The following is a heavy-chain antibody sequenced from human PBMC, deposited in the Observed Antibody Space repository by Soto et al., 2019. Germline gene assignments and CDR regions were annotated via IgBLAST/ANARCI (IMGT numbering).Heavy chain of an antibody. CDR2: ISYDGSNK. CDR3: AKRTFHDYGDYGPAAFDY. V-gene: IGHV3-30*18. D-gene: IGHD4-17*01. CDR1: GFTFSSYG. Sequence: GGSLRLSCAASGFTFSSYGMHWVRQAPGKGLEWVAVISYDGSNKYYADSVKGRFTISRDNSKNTLYLQMNSLRAEDTAVYYCAKRTFHDYGDYGPAAFDYWGQGTLVTVSS. J-gene: IGHJ4*02.